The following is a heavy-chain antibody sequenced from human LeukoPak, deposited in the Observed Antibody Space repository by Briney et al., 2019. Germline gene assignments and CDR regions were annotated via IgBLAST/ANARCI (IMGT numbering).Heavy chain of an antibody. Sequence: SQTLSLTCTVSGGSISSGSYYWSWIRQPAGKGLEWIVRIYTSGSTNYNPSLKSRVTISVDTSKNQFSLKLSSVTAADTAVYCCARGGTRLLFDYWGQGTLVTVSS. CDR1: GGSISSGSYY. J-gene: IGHJ4*02. D-gene: IGHD3-10*01. CDR2: IYTSGST. V-gene: IGHV4-61*02. CDR3: ARGGTRLLFDY.